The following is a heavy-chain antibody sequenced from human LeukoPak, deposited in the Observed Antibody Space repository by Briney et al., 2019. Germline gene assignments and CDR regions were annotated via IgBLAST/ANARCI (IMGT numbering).Heavy chain of an antibody. CDR3: ASVTMVRGVILDYYYYMDV. J-gene: IGHJ6*03. Sequence: GASVKVSCKASGGTFSSYAISWVRQTPGQGLEWMGRIIPILGIANYAQKFQGRVTITADKSTSTAYMELSSLRSEDTAVYYCASVTMVRGVILDYYYYMDVWGKGTTVTVSS. CDR1: GGTFSSYA. V-gene: IGHV1-69*04. D-gene: IGHD3-10*01. CDR2: IIPILGIA.